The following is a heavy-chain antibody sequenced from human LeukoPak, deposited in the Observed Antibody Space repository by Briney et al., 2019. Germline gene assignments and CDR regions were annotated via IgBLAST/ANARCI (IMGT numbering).Heavy chain of an antibody. CDR1: GYSISSGYY. J-gene: IGHJ4*02. CDR3: ARGRSDTAMPFDY. CDR2: INHSGST. Sequence: SETLSLTCTVSGYSISSGYYWSWIRQPPGKGLEWIGEINHSGSTNYNPSLKSRVTISVDTSKNQFSLKLSSVTAADTAVYYCARGRSDTAMPFDYWGRGTLVTVSS. D-gene: IGHD5-18*01. V-gene: IGHV4-38-2*02.